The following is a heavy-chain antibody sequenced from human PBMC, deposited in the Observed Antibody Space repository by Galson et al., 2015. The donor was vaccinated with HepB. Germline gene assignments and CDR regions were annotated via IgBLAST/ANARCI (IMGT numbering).Heavy chain of an antibody. V-gene: IGHV3-30-3*01. Sequence: SLRLSCAASGFIFNSHAMTWVRQAPGKGLEWVAFISYDGSNKYYADSVKGRFTISRDNSKNTLYLQMNSLRPEDTAVYYCAREPYSSGWSKRGRYFDYWGQGALVTVSS. D-gene: IGHD6-19*01. J-gene: IGHJ4*02. CDR1: GFIFNSHA. CDR2: ISYDGSNK. CDR3: AREPYSSGWSKRGRYFDY.